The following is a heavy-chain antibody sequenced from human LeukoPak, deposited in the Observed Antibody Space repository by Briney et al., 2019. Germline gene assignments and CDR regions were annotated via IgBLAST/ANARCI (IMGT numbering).Heavy chain of an antibody. D-gene: IGHD4-23*01. J-gene: IGHJ3*02. CDR2: INHSGST. CDR3: AKDLALVTPSAFDI. CDR1: GGSFSGYY. V-gene: IGHV4-34*01. Sequence: SETLSLTCAVYGGSFSGYYWSWIRQPPGKGLEWIGEINHSGSTNYNPSLKSRVTISVDTSKNQFSLKLSSVTAADTAVYYCAKDLALVTPSAFDIWGQGTMVTVSS.